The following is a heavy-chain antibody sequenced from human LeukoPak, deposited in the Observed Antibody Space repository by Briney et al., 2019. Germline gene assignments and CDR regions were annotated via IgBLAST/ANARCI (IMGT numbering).Heavy chain of an antibody. J-gene: IGHJ5*02. CDR1: GFTFSDYD. CDR2: ISSSSSYT. V-gene: IGHV3-11*05. D-gene: IGHD6-13*01. Sequence: GGSLRLSCAASGFTFSDYDMSWIRQAPGKGLEWVSYISSSSSYTNYADSVKGRFTISRDNAKNSLYLQMNSLRAEDTAVYYCARENVDSSSWYRSVNWFDPWGQGTLVTVSS. CDR3: ARENVDSSSWYRSVNWFDP.